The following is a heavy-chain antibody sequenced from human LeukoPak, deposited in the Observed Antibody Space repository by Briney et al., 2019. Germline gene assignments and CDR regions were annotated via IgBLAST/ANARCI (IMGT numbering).Heavy chain of an antibody. Sequence: SVKVSCKASGGTFSIYAISWVRQAPGQGLEWMGGIIPIFGTANYAQKFQGRVTITADESTSTAYMELSSLRSEDTAVYYCARAGRIAAAGTPAPYGMDVWGKGTTVTVSS. V-gene: IGHV1-69*13. J-gene: IGHJ6*04. CDR2: IIPIFGTA. CDR3: ARAGRIAAAGTPAPYGMDV. CDR1: GGTFSIYA. D-gene: IGHD6-13*01.